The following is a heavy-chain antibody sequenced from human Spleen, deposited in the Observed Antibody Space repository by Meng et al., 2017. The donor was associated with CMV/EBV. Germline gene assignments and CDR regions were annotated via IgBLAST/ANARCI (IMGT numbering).Heavy chain of an antibody. CDR1: GFTFDDYA. CDR2: IDWKSGKM. V-gene: IGHV3-9*01. CDR3: AKDGRSNSDHPYFDY. J-gene: IGHJ4*02. Sequence: SLKISCVVSGFTFDDYAMHWVRQGPGKGLEWVARIDWKSGKMAYADSVKGRFTISRDDARNSLYLQMDSLRTEDTALYYCAKDGRSNSDHPYFDYWGQGVLVTVSS. D-gene: IGHD4-11*01.